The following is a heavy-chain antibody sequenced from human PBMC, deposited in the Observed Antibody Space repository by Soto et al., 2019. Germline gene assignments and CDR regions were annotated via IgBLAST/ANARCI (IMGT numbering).Heavy chain of an antibody. CDR2: MNPNSGNT. V-gene: IGHV1-8*01. J-gene: IGHJ6*03. D-gene: IGHD6-13*01. CDR1: GYTFTSYD. Sequence: ASVKVSCKASGYTFTSYDINWVRQATGQGLEWMGRMNPNSGNTGYAQKFQGRVTMTRNTSISTAYMELSSLRSEDTAVYYCARGEQQPNYYYYYYYYMAVWGKGTTVTVSS. CDR3: ARGEQQPNYYYYYYYYMAV.